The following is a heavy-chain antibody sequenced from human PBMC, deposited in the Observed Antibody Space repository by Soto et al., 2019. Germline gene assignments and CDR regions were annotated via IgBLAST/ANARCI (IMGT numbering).Heavy chain of an antibody. D-gene: IGHD3-22*01. Sequence: ASVKVSCKASGYTFTSYAMHWVRQAPGQRLEWMGWINAGNGNTKYSQKFQGRVTFTRDTSANTAYMELSSLISEDTAVYYCVRPKDYDDCLDLWGQGTLVTVSS. J-gene: IGHJ4*02. V-gene: IGHV1-3*01. CDR1: GYTFTSYA. CDR2: INAGNGNT. CDR3: VRPKDYDDCLDL.